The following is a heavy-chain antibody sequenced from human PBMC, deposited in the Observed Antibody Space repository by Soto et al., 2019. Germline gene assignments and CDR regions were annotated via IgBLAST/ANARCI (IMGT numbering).Heavy chain of an antibody. D-gene: IGHD3-22*01. CDR2: IYHSGST. Sequence: SETLSLTCTVSGGSISSYYWSWIRQPPGKGLEWIGYIYHSGSTNYNPSLKSRVTISVDTSKNQFSLKLSSVTAADTAVYYFAKHLLVVPFILNWFDPWGQGTLVTVSS. CDR1: GGSISSYY. V-gene: IGHV4-59*08. J-gene: IGHJ5*02. CDR3: AKHLLVVPFILNWFDP.